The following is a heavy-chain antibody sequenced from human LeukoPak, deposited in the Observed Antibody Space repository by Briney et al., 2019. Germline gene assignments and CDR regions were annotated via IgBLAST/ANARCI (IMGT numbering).Heavy chain of an antibody. CDR3: AAMTPDYYYYYMDV. D-gene: IGHD4-11*01. Sequence: PSETLSLTCTVSGGSISSYYWSWIRQPARKGLEWIGRIYTSGSTNYNPSLKSRVTMSVDTSKNQFSLKLSSVTAADTAVYYCAAMTPDYYYYYMDVWGKGTTVTVSS. CDR2: IYTSGST. V-gene: IGHV4-4*07. J-gene: IGHJ6*03. CDR1: GGSISSYY.